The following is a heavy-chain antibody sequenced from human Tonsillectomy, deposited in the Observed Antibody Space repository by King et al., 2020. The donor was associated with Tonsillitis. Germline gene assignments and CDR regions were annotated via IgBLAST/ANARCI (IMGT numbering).Heavy chain of an antibody. CDR1: GFTFSFYA. V-gene: IGHV3-23*04. CDR2: ISDVVGSS. D-gene: IGHD6-13*01. J-gene: IGHJ6*03. CDR3: AKDYIAAADIDYHTMDV. Sequence: VQLVESGGAWFRPGGSLPLSVAASGFTFSFYAMNGVRRPPGRGREGAAFISDVVGSSNYAAPVKGRFTIPRDISKNTLYLQMKSLRAGDTAMYYCAKDYIAAADIDYHTMDVWGKGTTVTVSS.